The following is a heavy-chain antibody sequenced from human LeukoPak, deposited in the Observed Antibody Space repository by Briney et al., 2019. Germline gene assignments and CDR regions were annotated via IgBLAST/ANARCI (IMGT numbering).Heavy chain of an antibody. CDR2: IYYSGST. D-gene: IGHD4-17*01. CDR1: GGSISSGDYY. J-gene: IGHJ6*02. Sequence: PSETLSLTCTVSGGSISSGDYYWSRIRQPPGTGLEWIGYIYYSGSTYYNPSLKSRVTISVDTSKNQFSLKLSSVTAADTAVYYCARGHRRLRGGYYGMDVWGQGTTVTVSS. V-gene: IGHV4-30-4*01. CDR3: ARGHRRLRGGYYGMDV.